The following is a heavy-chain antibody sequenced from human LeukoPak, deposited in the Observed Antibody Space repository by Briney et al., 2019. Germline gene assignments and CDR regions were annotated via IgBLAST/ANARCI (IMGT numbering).Heavy chain of an antibody. V-gene: IGHV3-30*02. CDR2: IWYDGSNK. J-gene: IGHJ5*02. D-gene: IGHD3-9*01. CDR3: AKGRHQYYDSLTGFDP. CDR1: GFTFSSYG. Sequence: GGSLRLSCAASGFTFSSYGMHWVRQAPGKGLEWVAVIWYDGSNKYYADSVKGRFTISRDNSKNTLYLQMNSQRAEDTAVYYCAKGRHQYYDSLTGFDPWGQGTLVTVSS.